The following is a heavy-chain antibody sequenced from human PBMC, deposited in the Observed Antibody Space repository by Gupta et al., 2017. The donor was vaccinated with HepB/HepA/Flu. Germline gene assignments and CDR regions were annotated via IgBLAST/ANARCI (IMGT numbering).Heavy chain of an antibody. V-gene: IGHV3-30*18. CDR3: VKDKVVVITEIYGMDV. Sequence: QVQLVESGGGVVQPGRSLRLSCAASGFTFSTYGMHWVRQAPGKGLEWVAVISYDESSTVYADSGKGRFTISRDNSKNTLYLQMNSLRAEDTAVYYCVKDKVVVITEIYGMDVWGQGTTVTVSS. J-gene: IGHJ6*02. CDR2: ISYDESST. D-gene: IGHD3-22*01. CDR1: GFTFSTYG.